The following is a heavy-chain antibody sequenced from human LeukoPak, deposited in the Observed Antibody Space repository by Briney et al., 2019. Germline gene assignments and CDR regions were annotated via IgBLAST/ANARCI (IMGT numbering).Heavy chain of an antibody. J-gene: IGHJ4*02. CDR2: IDTNTGNP. CDR1: GYTFTSYA. CDR3: ARDTENSSGYYLPLVDY. V-gene: IGHV7-4-1*02. Sequence: ASVKVSCKASGYTFTSYAMNWVRQAPGQGLEWMGWIDTNTGNPTYAQGFTGRFVFSLDTSVSTAYLQISSLKAEDTACYYCARDTENSSGYYLPLVDYWGQGALVTVSS. D-gene: IGHD3-22*01.